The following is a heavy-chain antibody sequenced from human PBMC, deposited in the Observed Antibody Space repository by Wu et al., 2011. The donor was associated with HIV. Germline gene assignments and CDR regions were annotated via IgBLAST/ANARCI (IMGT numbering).Heavy chain of an antibody. V-gene: IGHV1-69*06. CDR2: IPIFGTA. D-gene: IGHD5/OR15-5a*01. Sequence: SCKASGAPSAAMLSAGCDRPLDKGLSGWKIIPIFGTANYAQKFQGRVTITADKSTSTAYMELSSLRSEDTAVYYCARGPVSYFDYWGQGTLVTVSS. CDR1: GAPSAAML. J-gene: IGHJ4*02. CDR3: ARGPVSYFDY.